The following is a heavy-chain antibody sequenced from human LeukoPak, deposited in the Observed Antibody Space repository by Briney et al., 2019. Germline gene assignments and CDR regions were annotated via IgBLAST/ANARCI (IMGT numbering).Heavy chain of an antibody. V-gene: IGHV4-4*07. J-gene: IGHJ4*02. CDR2: LYSSGTT. D-gene: IGHD3-10*01. CDR3: ARDLYYYGSGSYYPPTLGY. Sequence: PSETLSLTCTVSGGSITNYYWSWIRQTAGKGLEWIGRLYSSGTTNYNPPLKSRVTMSVDTSKNHFSLKLSSVTAADTAVYYCARDLYYYGSGSYYPPTLGYWGQGTLVTVSS. CDR1: GGSITNYY.